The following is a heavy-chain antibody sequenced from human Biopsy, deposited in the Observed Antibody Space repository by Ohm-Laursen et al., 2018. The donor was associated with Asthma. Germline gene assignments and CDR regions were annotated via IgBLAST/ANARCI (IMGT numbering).Heavy chain of an antibody. D-gene: IGHD3-9*01. CDR1: GFTFSSYA. Sequence: GSLRLSCTASGFTFSSYATSWVRQAPGKALEWVSAISGIGGSTYYADSVKGRFTISRDNSKNTLYLQMNSLRAEDTAVYYCAKDRDYDILTGPPGFDYWGQGTLVTVSS. J-gene: IGHJ4*02. V-gene: IGHV3-23*01. CDR3: AKDRDYDILTGPPGFDY. CDR2: ISGIGGST.